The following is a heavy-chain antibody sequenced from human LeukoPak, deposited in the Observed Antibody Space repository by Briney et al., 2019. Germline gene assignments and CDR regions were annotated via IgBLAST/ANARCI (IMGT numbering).Heavy chain of an antibody. CDR1: GGSISSGGYS. V-gene: IGHV4-30-2*01. Sequence: SQTLSLTCAVSGGSISSGGYSWSWIRQPPGKGLEWIGYIYHSGSTYYNPSLKSRVTISVDRSKNQFSLKLSSVTAADTAVYYCARAITRGYYYYGMDVWGQGTTVIVSS. J-gene: IGHJ6*02. CDR3: ARAITRGYYYYGMDV. D-gene: IGHD3-10*01. CDR2: IYHSGST.